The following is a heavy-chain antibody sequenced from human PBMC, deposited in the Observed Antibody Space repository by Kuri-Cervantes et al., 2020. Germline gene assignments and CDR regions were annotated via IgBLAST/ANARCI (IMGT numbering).Heavy chain of an antibody. CDR2: ISSSSSYI. V-gene: IGHV3-21*01. D-gene: IGHD4-17*01. CDR3: ARWRADYGDAFDI. Sequence: GESLKISCAASGFTFSSYSMNWVRQAPGKGLEWVSPISSSSSYIYYADSVKGRFTISRDNAKNSLYLQMNSLRAEDTAAYYCARWRADYGDAFDIWGQGTMVTVSS. CDR1: GFTFSSYS. J-gene: IGHJ3*02.